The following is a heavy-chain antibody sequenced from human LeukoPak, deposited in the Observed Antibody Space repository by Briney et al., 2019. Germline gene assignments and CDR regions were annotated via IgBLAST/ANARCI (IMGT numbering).Heavy chain of an antibody. CDR3: ARVRGYYDSSGLGHDY. J-gene: IGHJ4*02. D-gene: IGHD3-22*01. CDR1: GYTFTGYY. CDR2: INPNSGGT. Sequence: ASVTVSCKASGYTFTGYYMHWVRQAPGQGLEWMGWINPNSGGTNYAQKFQGRVTMTRDTSISTAYMELSRLRSDDTAVYYCARVRGYYDSSGLGHDYWGQGTLVTVSS. V-gene: IGHV1-2*02.